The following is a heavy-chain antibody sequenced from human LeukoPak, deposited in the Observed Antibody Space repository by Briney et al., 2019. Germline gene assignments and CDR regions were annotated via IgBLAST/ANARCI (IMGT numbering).Heavy chain of an antibody. V-gene: IGHV4-34*01. J-gene: IGHJ4*02. CDR2: INHSGST. CDR3: ARPSPAITIFGDILYFDS. CDR1: GGSFSGYY. Sequence: PSETLSLTCAVYGGSFSGYYWSWIRQPPGKGLEWIGEINHSGSTNYNPSLKSRVTISVDTSKNQFSLKLSSVTAADTAVYYCARPSPAITIFGDILYFDSWGQGTLVTVSS. D-gene: IGHD3-3*01.